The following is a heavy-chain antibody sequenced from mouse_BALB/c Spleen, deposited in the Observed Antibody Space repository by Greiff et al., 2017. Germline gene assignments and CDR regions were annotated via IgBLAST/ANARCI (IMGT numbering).Heavy chain of an antibody. CDR3: ARGIYYGSGYAMDY. CDR1: GFTFSSYA. Sequence: EVMLVESGGGLVKPGGSLKLSCAASGFTFSSYAMSWVRQSPEKRLEWVAEISSGGSYTYYPDTVTGRFTISRDNAKNTLYLEMSSLRSEDTAMYYCARGIYYGSGYAMDYWGQGTSVTVSS. D-gene: IGHD1-1*01. CDR2: ISSGGSYT. V-gene: IGHV5-9-4*01. J-gene: IGHJ4*01.